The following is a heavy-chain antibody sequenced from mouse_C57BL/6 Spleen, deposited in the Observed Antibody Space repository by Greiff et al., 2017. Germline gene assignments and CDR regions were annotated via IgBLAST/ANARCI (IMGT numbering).Heavy chain of an antibody. D-gene: IGHD2-5*01. CDR3: ARSNYSNYGVYFDY. Sequence: QVQLQQPEAELVKPGASVKMSCKASGYTFTSYWITWVKQRPGQGLEWIGDIYPGSGSTNYNEKFKSKATLTVDTSSSTAYMQLSSLTSEDSAVYYCARSNYSNYGVYFDYWGQGTTLTVSS. V-gene: IGHV1-55*01. CDR1: GYTFTSYW. CDR2: IYPGSGST. J-gene: IGHJ2*01.